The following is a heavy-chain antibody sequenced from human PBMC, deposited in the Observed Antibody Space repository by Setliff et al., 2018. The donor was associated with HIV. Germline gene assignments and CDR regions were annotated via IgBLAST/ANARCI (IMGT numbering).Heavy chain of an antibody. J-gene: IGHJ6*03. CDR3: AKDAITMVRGHYYYMDV. CDR2: ISFDGSNK. CDR1: GFTFSSYG. Sequence: GSLRLSCAASGFTFSSYGIHWVRQAPGKGLEWVAVISFDGSNKYYADSVKGRFTISRDNSKNTLSLQMNSLRAEDTALYYCAKDAITMVRGHYYYMDVWGKGTTVTVSS. D-gene: IGHD3-10*01. V-gene: IGHV3-30*18.